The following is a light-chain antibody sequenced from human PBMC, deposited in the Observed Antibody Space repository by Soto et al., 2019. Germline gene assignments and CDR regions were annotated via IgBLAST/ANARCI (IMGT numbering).Light chain of an antibody. CDR3: ISYTTRGTLWV. J-gene: IGLJ3*02. CDR1: SSDVGAYNF. CDR2: TVN. Sequence: QSALTQPASVSGSPGQSITISCTGTSSDVGAYNFVSWYQQHPGRAPKLLISTVNSRPSGVSSRFSGSKSGNTASLTISGLQAEDEADYYCISYTTRGTLWVFGGGTKLTVL. V-gene: IGLV2-14*01.